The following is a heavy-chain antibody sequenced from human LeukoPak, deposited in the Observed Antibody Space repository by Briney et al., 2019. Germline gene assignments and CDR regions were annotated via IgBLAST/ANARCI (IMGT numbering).Heavy chain of an antibody. Sequence: SETLSLTCTVSGGSISSYYWSWIRQPPGRGLEWIGYIYYSGSTNHNPSLKGRVTISIDTSKTQFSLKLSSVTAADTAVYYCAREGIAAAGMNAFDIWGQGTMVTVSS. V-gene: IGHV4-59*01. CDR2: IYYSGST. CDR3: AREGIAAAGMNAFDI. D-gene: IGHD6-13*01. J-gene: IGHJ3*02. CDR1: GGSISSYY.